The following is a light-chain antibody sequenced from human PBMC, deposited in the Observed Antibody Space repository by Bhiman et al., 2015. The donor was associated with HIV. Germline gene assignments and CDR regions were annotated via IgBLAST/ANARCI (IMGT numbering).Light chain of an antibody. CDR2: QDS. V-gene: IGLV3-1*01. CDR3: NSRDTSANPSYV. CDR1: KLGDKY. J-gene: IGLJ1*01. Sequence: SYELTQPPSVSVSPGQTASITCSGDKLGDKYACWYQQKPGQSPVLVIYQDSKRPSGIPDRFSGSRSENTASLTITGAQAEDEADYYCNSRDTSANPSYVFGPGTKVTVL.